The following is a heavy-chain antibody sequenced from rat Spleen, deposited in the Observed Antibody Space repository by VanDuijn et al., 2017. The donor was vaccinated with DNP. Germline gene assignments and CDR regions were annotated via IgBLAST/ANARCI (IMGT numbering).Heavy chain of an antibody. J-gene: IGHJ2*01. V-gene: IGHV5-31*01. CDR1: GFTFNNYW. Sequence: EVQLVESGGGLVQPGRSLKLSCITSGFTFNNYWMIWIRQAPGKGLEWVASITSTGGNTYYRDSVKGRFTISRDNAQNTLYLQMNKLGSEDTGIYYCAKGPNFGGGSDYFDYWGQGVMVTVSS. CDR3: AKGPNFGGGSDYFDY. D-gene: IGHD1-11*01. CDR2: ITSTGGNT.